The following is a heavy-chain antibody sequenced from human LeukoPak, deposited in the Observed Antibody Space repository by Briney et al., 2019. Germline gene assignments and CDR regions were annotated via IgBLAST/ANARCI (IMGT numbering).Heavy chain of an antibody. V-gene: IGHV4-59*08. CDR1: GGSISSYY. D-gene: IGHD3-10*01. CDR2: ISYSGSN. CDR3: ASTNDYGSGSYILVGYLVGYFDY. J-gene: IGHJ4*02. Sequence: SETLSLTCTVSGGSISSYYWSWIRQPPGKGLEWIGYISYSGSNNYNPSLKSRVSISVDTSKNQFSLKLSSVTAADTAVYYCASTNDYGSGSYILVGYLVGYFDYWGQGTLVTVSS.